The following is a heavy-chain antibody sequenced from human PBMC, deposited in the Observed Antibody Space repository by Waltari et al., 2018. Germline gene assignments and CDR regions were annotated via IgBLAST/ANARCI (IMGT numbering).Heavy chain of an antibody. CDR1: TGSIHSYF. J-gene: IGHJ4*02. D-gene: IGHD6-6*01. Sequence: QVQLQESGPGLVKPSVTLSLTCSVSTGSIHSYFRSGIRQPPGKGRECIEYIYSTGPTDYTPSLGSRVTISEDPSKTQFSLRLSSVTAADTAVHYCARHGGVAALYYFDYWGQGTLVTVSS. V-gene: IGHV4-59*08. CDR2: IYSTGPT. CDR3: ARHGGVAALYYFDY.